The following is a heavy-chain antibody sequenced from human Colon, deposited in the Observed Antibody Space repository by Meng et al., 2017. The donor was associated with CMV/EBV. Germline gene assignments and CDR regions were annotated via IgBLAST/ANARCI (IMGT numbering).Heavy chain of an antibody. CDR2: IYSSGRT. CDR3: ARVSSAGLALDV. J-gene: IGHJ3*01. CDR1: GISVSGNY. V-gene: IGHV3-53*01. D-gene: IGHD3-22*01. Sequence: GGSLRLSCVVSGISVSGNYMTWVRQAPGKGLEWLSVIYSSGRTFYGDSAKGRFTISRDTSQNTVYLQMDTLRVEDTAMYYCARVSSAGLALDVWGQGTMVTVPS.